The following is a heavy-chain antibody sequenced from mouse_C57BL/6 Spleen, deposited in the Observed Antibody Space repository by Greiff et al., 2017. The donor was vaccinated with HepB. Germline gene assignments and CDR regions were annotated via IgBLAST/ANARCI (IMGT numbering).Heavy chain of an antibody. D-gene: IGHD1-1*01. CDR1: GYSITSGYY. J-gene: IGHJ1*03. CDR2: ISYDGSN. Sequence: EVKLMESGPGLVKPSQSLSLTCSVTGYSITSGYYWTWIRQFPGNKLAWMGYISYDGSNNYNPSLKNRISITRDTSKNQFFLKLNSVTTEDTATYYCARPGDYYGSSYCWYFDVWGTGTTVTVSS. CDR3: ARPGDYYGSSYCWYFDV. V-gene: IGHV3-6*01.